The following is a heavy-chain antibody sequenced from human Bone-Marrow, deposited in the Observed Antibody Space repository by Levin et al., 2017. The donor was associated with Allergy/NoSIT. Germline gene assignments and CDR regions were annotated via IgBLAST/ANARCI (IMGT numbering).Heavy chain of an antibody. J-gene: IGHJ6*02. CDR1: GFTFSRYA. CDR2: ISYDGSKT. Sequence: GGSLRLSCAVSGFTFSRYAMHWVRQAPGKGLEYVALISYDGSKTFYADSVKGRFTVSRDNSKNTVYLEMNALRPEDTATFFCARSNSGSYYYYYGMDVWGQGTTVIVSS. V-gene: IGHV3-33*08. CDR3: ARSNSGSYYYYYGMDV. D-gene: IGHD1-26*01.